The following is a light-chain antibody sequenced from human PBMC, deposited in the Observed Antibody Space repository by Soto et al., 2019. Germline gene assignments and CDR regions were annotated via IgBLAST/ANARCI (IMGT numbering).Light chain of an antibody. CDR1: SSDVGSYNL. CDR3: CSYAGTRVV. V-gene: IGLV2-23*01. CDR2: EGS. J-gene: IGLJ2*01. Sequence: QSALTQPTSVSGSPGQSITISCTGSSSDVGSYNLVSWYQQHPDKAPKLMIYEGSKRPSGVSNRFSGSKSGNTASLTISGLQAEDEAYYYCCSYAGTRVVFGGGTKLTVL.